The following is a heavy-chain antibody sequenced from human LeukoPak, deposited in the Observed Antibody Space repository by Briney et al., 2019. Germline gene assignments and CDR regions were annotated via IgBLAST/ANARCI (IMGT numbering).Heavy chain of an antibody. CDR1: GSTFSSYA. Sequence: PGGSLRLSCAASGSTFSSYAMSWVRQAPGKGLEWVSRISSSGGSTYCADSVKGRFTMSRDNSKNTLYLQMNSLRAEDTAVYYCAKYDSSAYDYWGQGTLVTVSS. D-gene: IGHD3-22*01. V-gene: IGHV3-23*01. CDR3: AKYDSSAYDY. CDR2: ISSSGGST. J-gene: IGHJ4*02.